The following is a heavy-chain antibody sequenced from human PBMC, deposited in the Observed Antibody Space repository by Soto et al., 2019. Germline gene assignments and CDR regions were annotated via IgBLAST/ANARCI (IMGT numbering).Heavy chain of an antibody. J-gene: IGHJ4*02. CDR2: ISGSGGST. CDR1: GFTFSSYA. CDR3: AKGTYYDILTGPPGFDY. D-gene: IGHD3-9*01. V-gene: IGHV3-23*01. Sequence: LRLSCAASGFTFSSYAMSWVRQAPGKGLEWVSAISGSGGSTYYADSVKGRFTISRDNSKNTLYLQMNSLRAEDTAVYYCAKGTYYDILTGPPGFDYWGQGTLVTVSS.